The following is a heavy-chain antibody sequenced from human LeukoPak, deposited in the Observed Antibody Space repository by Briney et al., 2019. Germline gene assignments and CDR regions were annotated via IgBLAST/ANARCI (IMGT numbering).Heavy chain of an antibody. Sequence: SETLSLTCTISDASIRDYYWSWIRQPPGKGLEWIGYIYISGSTNYNPSLKSRVTISVDTSKNQFSLNLSSVTAADTAVYYCARHGVVVPSAMYYYYMDVWGKGTTVTVS. CDR3: ARHGVVVPSAMYYYYMDV. D-gene: IGHD2-2*01. CDR1: DASIRDYY. J-gene: IGHJ6*03. V-gene: IGHV4-4*09. CDR2: IYISGST.